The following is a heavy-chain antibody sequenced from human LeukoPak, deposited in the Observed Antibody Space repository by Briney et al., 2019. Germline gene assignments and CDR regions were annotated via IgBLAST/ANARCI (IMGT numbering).Heavy chain of an antibody. Sequence: PGGSLRLSCEGSGFSASGNYMSWVRQIPGKGLEWFAVVYSGGSTNHADSVKGRFSVSRDNSKNTLYLQMNNLRPEDTGIYYCARDLGWNNVTSFHFWGLGTQVTVSS. CDR3: ARDLGWNNVTSFHF. V-gene: IGHV3-53*01. CDR1: GFSASGNY. D-gene: IGHD2/OR15-2a*01. CDR2: VYSGGST. J-gene: IGHJ4*02.